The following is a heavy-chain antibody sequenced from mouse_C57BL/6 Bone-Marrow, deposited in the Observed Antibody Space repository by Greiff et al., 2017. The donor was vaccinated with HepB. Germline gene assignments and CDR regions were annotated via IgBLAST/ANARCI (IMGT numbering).Heavy chain of an antibody. J-gene: IGHJ4*01. V-gene: IGHV1-82*01. CDR3: ARYYYSNYLLDY. D-gene: IGHD2-5*01. CDR1: GYAFSSSW. CDR2: IYPGDGDT. Sequence: LQESGPELVKPGASVKISCKASGYAFSSSWLNWVKQRPGKGLEWIGRIYPGDGDTNYNGKFKGKATLTADKSSSTAYMQLRSLTSEDSAVYFCARYYYSNYLLDYWGQGTSVTVSS.